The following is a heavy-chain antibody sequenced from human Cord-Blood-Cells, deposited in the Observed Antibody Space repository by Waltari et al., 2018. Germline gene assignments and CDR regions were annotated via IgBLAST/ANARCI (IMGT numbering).Heavy chain of an antibody. J-gene: IGHJ6*02. CDR3: ARGVAYYDYPLYGMDV. CDR2: IYSGGST. Sequence: EVQLVESGGGLIQPGGSLRLSGAASGFTVRRNDMCWVRQATGKGLELVSVIYSGGSTYYADSVKGRFTISRDNSKNPLYLKMNSLRAEDTAVYYCARGVAYYDYPLYGMDVWGQGTTVTVSS. D-gene: IGHD3-22*01. CDR1: GFTVRRND. V-gene: IGHV3-53*01.